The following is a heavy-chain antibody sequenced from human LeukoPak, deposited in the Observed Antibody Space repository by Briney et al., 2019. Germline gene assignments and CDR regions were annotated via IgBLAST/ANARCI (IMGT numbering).Heavy chain of an antibody. CDR1: GFTFSSYS. D-gene: IGHD3-22*01. J-gene: IGHJ4*02. V-gene: IGHV3-21*01. Sequence: GGSLRLSCAASGFTFSSYSKNWVRQAPGKGLEWVSSISSSSSYIYYADSVKGRFTISRDNAKNSLYLQMNSLRAEDTAVYYCARATGDYYDSSGTPDYWGQGTLVTVSS. CDR2: ISSSSSYI. CDR3: ARATGDYYDSSGTPDY.